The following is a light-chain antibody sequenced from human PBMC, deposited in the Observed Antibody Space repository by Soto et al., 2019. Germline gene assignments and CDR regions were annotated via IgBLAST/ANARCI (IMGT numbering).Light chain of an antibody. CDR1: SSDVGGYNY. V-gene: IGLV2-11*01. CDR2: TVT. J-gene: IGLJ1*01. Sequence: ALTQPRSVSGSPGQSVTISCTGTSSDVGGYNYVSWYQQHPGKAPKLMIYTVTKRPSGVPDRFSGSKSDNTASLTISGLQADDEADYYCCSYAGSSSYVFGTGTKLTVL. CDR3: CSYAGSSSYV.